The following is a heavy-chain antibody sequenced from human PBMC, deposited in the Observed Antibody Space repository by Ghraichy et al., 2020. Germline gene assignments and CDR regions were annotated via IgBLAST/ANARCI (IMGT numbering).Heavy chain of an antibody. CDR2: ISGSSTDT. CDR3: AKTPHVVATNNYDY. J-gene: IGHJ4*02. Sequence: LSLTCATSGFTFSATYMSWIRQAPGKGLEWLSYISGSSTDTNCADSVRGRFTVSRDNAKNSLFLQMDGLRVEDTAVYYCAKTPHVVATNNYDYWGQGSQVTVS. CDR1: GFTFSATY. D-gene: IGHD5-24*01. V-gene: IGHV3-11*06.